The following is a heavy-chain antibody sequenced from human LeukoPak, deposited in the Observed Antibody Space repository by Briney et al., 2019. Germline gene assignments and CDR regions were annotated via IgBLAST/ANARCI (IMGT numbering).Heavy chain of an antibody. CDR3: ARVAYSSGYFFDY. J-gene: IGHJ4*02. Sequence: SQTLSLTCAVSGGSISSGGYSWSWIRQPPGKGLEWIGYIYHSGSTYYNPSLKSRVTISVDRSKNQFSLKLSSVTAANTAVYYCARVAYSSGYFFDYWGQGTLVTVSS. V-gene: IGHV4-30-2*01. CDR1: GGSISSGGYS. D-gene: IGHD3-22*01. CDR2: IYHSGST.